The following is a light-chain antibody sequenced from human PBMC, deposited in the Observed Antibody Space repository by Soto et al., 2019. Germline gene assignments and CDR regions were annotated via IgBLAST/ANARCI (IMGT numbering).Light chain of an antibody. CDR2: EVS. CDR3: SSYTSSSTPNWV. CDR1: SSDVGGYKY. J-gene: IGLJ3*02. Sequence: QSALTQPASVSGSPGQSITISCTGTSSDVGGYKYVSWYQQHPGKAPKLMIYEVSNRPSGVSNRFSGSKSGNTASLTISGLQAEDEADYYCSSYTSSSTPNWVFGGGTKVTVL. V-gene: IGLV2-14*01.